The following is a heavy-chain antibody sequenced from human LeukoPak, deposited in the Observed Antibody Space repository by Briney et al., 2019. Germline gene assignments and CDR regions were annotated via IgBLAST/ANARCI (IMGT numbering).Heavy chain of an antibody. J-gene: IGHJ5*02. CDR1: GGSISSGGYS. Sequence: PSQTLSLTCAVSGGSISSGGYSWSWIRQPPGKGLEWIGYIYHSGSTYYNPSLKSRVTISVDRSKNQFSLKLSSVTAADTAVYYCARGAYYYDSSGYRNYWFDPWGQGTLVTVSS. D-gene: IGHD3-22*01. V-gene: IGHV4-30-2*01. CDR2: IYHSGST. CDR3: ARGAYYYDSSGYRNYWFDP.